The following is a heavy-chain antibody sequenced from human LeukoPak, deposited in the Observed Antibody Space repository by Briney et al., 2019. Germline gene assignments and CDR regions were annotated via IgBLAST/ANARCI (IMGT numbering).Heavy chain of an antibody. J-gene: IGHJ3*02. D-gene: IGHD3-22*01. CDR1: GGTFSSYA. CDR2: IIPILGIA. Sequence: SVKVSCKASGGTFSSYAISWVRQAPGQGLEWMGRIIPILGIANYAQKFQGRVTITADKSTSTAYMELSSLRSEDTAVYYCARAPLGRSGYAFDIWGQGIMVTVSS. CDR3: ARAPLGRSGYAFDI. V-gene: IGHV1-69*04.